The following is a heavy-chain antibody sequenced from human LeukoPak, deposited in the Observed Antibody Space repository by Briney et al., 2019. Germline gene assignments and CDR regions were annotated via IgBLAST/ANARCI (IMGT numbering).Heavy chain of an antibody. D-gene: IGHD2-2*02. CDR3: ARGYSGASGSWYTFDY. V-gene: IGHV3-74*01. CDR1: GFTFSSYW. CDR2: INSDGSST. Sequence: GGSLRLSCAASGFTFSSYWMHWVRQAPGRGLVWVSRINSDGSSTSYADSVKGRFTISRDNAKNSLYLQMNSLRAEDMALYYCARGYSGASGSWYTFDYWGQGTLVTVSS. J-gene: IGHJ4*02.